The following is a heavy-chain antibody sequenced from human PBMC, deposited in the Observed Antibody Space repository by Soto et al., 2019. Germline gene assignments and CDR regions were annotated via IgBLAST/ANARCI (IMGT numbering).Heavy chain of an antibody. CDR1: GYTFTSYG. Sequence: ASVKVSCKASGYTFTSYGISWVRQAPGQGLEWMGWISAYNGNTNYAKKLQGSVTMTTDTSTSTAYTELRSLRLDETAAYYCARVTAAASSYYFDSWGQGTLVTVSS. CDR3: ARVTAAASSYYFDS. D-gene: IGHD2-2*01. J-gene: IGHJ4*02. CDR2: ISAYNGNT. V-gene: IGHV1-18*04.